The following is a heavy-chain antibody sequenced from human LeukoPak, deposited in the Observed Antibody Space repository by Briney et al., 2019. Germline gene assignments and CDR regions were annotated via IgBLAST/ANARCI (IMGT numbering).Heavy chain of an antibody. CDR3: ARGVSSGGYYGMDV. CDR1: GGSISSGGYY. V-gene: IGHV4-30-2*01. Sequence: SQTLSLTCTVSGGSISSGGYYWSWIRQPPGKGLEWIGYIYHSGSTYYNPSLKSRVTISVDRSKNQFSLKLSSVTAADTAVYYCARGVSSGGYYGMDVWGQGTTVTVSS. CDR2: IYHSGST. J-gene: IGHJ6*02. D-gene: IGHD6-25*01.